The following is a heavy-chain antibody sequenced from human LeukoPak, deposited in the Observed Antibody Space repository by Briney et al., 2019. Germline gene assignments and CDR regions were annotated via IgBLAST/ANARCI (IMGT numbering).Heavy chain of an antibody. V-gene: IGHV1-69*05. CDR3: ARGPLLPLDY. J-gene: IGHJ4*02. CDR2: IIPIFGTA. D-gene: IGHD1-26*01. Sequence: GASVKVSCKASGGTFISYAISWVRQAPGQGLEWMGRIIPIFGTANYAQKFQGRVTITTDESTSTAYMELSSLRSEDTAVYYCARGPLLPLDYWGQGTLVTVSS. CDR1: GGTFISYA.